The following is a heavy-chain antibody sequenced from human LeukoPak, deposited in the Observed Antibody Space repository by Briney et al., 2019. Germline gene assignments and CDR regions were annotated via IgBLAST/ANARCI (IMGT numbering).Heavy chain of an antibody. CDR3: ARPGTTVWYYYGMDV. V-gene: IGHV1-2*02. CDR1: GYTFTGYY. J-gene: IGHJ6*02. Sequence: ASVKVSCKASGYTFTGYYMHWVRQAPGQGLEWVGWINPNSGGTNYAQKFQGRVTMTRDTSISTAYMELSRLRSDDTAVYYCARPGTTVWYYYGMDVWGQGTTVTVSS. D-gene: IGHD1-1*01. CDR2: INPNSGGT.